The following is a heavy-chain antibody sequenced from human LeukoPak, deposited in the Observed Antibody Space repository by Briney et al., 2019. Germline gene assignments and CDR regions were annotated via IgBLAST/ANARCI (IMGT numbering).Heavy chain of an antibody. CDR2: INYSGGHK. Sequence: VGSLRLSCVASGFTFKNCAMSWVRQAPGKGLEWVSGINYSGGHKYYADSVTGRFTISRDSSKNTLSLQMNSLTTEDTAVYYCAKDDSMTLDHFDSWGQGALVTVSS. CDR3: AKDDSMTLDHFDS. J-gene: IGHJ4*02. CDR1: GFTFKNCA. V-gene: IGHV3-23*01. D-gene: IGHD4-11*01.